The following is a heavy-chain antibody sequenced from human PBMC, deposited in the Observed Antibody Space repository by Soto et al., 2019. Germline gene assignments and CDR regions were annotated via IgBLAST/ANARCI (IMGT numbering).Heavy chain of an antibody. J-gene: IGHJ4*02. Sequence: QVQLVESGGGVVQPGRSLRLSCAASGFTFSSYAMHWVRQAPGKGLGWVAVLSYDGSKKYCADSVKGRFTISRDNSKNTLYLQMNSLRAEDTAVYCCARGHTSGWYYFDYWGQGTLVTVSS. V-gene: IGHV3-30-3*01. CDR1: GFTFSSYA. CDR3: ARGHTSGWYYFDY. D-gene: IGHD6-19*01. CDR2: LSYDGSKK.